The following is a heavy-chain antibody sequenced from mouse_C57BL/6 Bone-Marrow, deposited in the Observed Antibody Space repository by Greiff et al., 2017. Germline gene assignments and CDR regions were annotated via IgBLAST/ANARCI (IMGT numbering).Heavy chain of an antibody. CDR2: IYPGSGST. V-gene: IGHV1-55*01. J-gene: IGHJ2*01. Sequence: QVQLQQPGAELVKPGASVNMSCKASGYTFTSYWITWVKQRPGQGLEWIGDIYPGSGSTNYNEKFKSKATLTVDTSSSTAYMQLSSLTSEDSAVYYCARDITTVVATDYWGQGTTLTVSS. CDR1: GYTFTSYW. D-gene: IGHD1-1*01. CDR3: ARDITTVVATDY.